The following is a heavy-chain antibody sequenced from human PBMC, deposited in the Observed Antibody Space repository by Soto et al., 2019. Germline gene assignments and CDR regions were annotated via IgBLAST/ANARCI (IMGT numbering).Heavy chain of an antibody. CDR1: GGSISSYY. CDR2: IYYSGST. J-gene: IGHJ5*02. V-gene: IGHV4-59*01. D-gene: IGHD3-3*01. Sequence: SETLSLTCTVSGGSISSYYWSWIRQPPGKGLEWIGYIYYSGSTNYNPSLKSRVTISVDTSKNQFSLKLSSVTAADTAVYYCARFWSGYLGQTNWFDPWGQGTLVTVSS. CDR3: ARFWSGYLGQTNWFDP.